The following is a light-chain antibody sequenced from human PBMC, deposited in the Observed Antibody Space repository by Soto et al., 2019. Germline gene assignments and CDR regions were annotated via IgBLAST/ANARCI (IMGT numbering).Light chain of an antibody. J-gene: IGKJ2*01. Sequence: DIPMTQSPASLSASVGDRVTITCQASQDVRDYLNWFQQKPGKAPKLLIYGASSLEKGVPSRFTGSGSATHFTFTITSLQPEDIATYYCQQYGNFPYTFGQGTELEIK. CDR3: QQYGNFPYT. CDR2: GAS. V-gene: IGKV1-33*01. CDR1: QDVRDY.